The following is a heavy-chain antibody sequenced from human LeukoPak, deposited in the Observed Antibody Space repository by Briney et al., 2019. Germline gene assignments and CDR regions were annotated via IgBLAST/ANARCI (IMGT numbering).Heavy chain of an antibody. V-gene: IGHV3-33*06. J-gene: IGHJ6*03. CDR3: AKDRTADIVVVPASPPSYMDV. CDR2: IWYDGSNK. D-gene: IGHD2-2*01. Sequence: GGSLRLSCAASGFTFSSYGMHWVRQAPGKGLEWVAVIWYDGSNKYYADSVKGRFTISRDNSTTTLYLQMTRLRAEDTAVYYCAKDRTADIVVVPASPPSYMDVWGKGTTVTVSS. CDR1: GFTFSSYG.